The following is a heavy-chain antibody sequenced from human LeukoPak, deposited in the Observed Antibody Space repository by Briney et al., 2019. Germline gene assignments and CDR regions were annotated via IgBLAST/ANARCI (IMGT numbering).Heavy chain of an antibody. CDR1: GYTFTGYY. V-gene: IGHV1-2*06. CDR3: ARGDLWYYYMDV. Sequence: ASVKVSCKASGYTFTGYYMHWVRQAPGQGLEWMGRINPNSGGTNYAQKFQGRVTMTRDTSISTAYMGLSRLRSDGTAVYYCARGDLWYYYMDVWSKGTTVTVSS. D-gene: IGHD2-21*01. J-gene: IGHJ6*03. CDR2: INPNSGGT.